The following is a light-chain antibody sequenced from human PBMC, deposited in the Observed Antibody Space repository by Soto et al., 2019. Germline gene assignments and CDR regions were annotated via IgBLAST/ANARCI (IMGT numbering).Light chain of an antibody. V-gene: IGKV1-5*03. CDR2: TAS. J-gene: IGKJ2*01. Sequence: DIQMTQSPSTLSASVGDRVTITCRASQSIDAALAWYQQKPGKAPKLLIYTASNLESGVPSRFSGSGSGTEFTLTIRSLPPDDFATYYCQQYYRYLTFGQGTKLEIK. CDR1: QSIDAA. CDR3: QQYYRYLT.